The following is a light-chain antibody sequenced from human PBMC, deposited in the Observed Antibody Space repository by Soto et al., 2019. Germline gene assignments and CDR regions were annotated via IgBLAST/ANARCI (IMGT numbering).Light chain of an antibody. V-gene: IGLV1-47*01. CDR3: AAWDARLRGWV. CDR1: SSNIGSYS. CDR2: THN. Sequence: QSVLTQPPSASGTPGQRVTISCSGSSSNIGSYSVYWYQHLPGTAPKILIYTHNQRPSGVPDRFSGSKSGTSAYLAISGRRSEDEADYYCAAWDARLRGWVFGGGTKLPVL. J-gene: IGLJ3*02.